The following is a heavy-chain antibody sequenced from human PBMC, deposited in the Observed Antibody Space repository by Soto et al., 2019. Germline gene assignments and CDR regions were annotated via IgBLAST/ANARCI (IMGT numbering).Heavy chain of an antibody. CDR1: EYTFTGYY. J-gene: IGHJ4*03. CDR2: INPHSGGT. D-gene: IGHD1-26*01. CDR3: ARPPNPWEPYAFHL. Sequence: ASVKVSCKASEYTFTGYYMHWVRQAPGQGLEWMGWINPHSGGTDIAQRFQGTVTMTTDTSINTAYMELTSLTYDDTALYYCARPPNPWEPYAFHLWGHGTLVTVSS. V-gene: IGHV1-2*02.